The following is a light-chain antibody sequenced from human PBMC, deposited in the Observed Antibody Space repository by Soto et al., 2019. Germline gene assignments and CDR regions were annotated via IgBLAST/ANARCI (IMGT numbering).Light chain of an antibody. CDR1: SSNIGLNY. CDR2: KTG. CDR3: SVWDNSLSCRV. V-gene: IGLV1-47*01. Sequence: QSVLTQPPSASGTPGQRVNISCSGGSSNIGLNYVYWYQQLPGTAPKLLIYKTGERPSGVPDRFSGSKSGTSASLAISGLRSEDEAEYYRSVWDNSLSCRVFGEGTKVTVL. J-gene: IGLJ3*02.